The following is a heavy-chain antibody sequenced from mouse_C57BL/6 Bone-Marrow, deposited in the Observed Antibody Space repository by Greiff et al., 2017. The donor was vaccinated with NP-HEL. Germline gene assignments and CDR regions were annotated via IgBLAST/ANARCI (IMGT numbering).Heavy chain of an antibody. Sequence: EVKLVESGGGLVQPGGSLKLSCAASGFTFSDYYMYWVRQTPEKRLEWVAYISNGGGSTYYPDTVKGRFTISRDNAKNTLYLQMSRLKSEDTAMYYCARHDRYYYGSSYRWYFDVWGTGTTVTVSS. CDR2: ISNGGGST. J-gene: IGHJ1*03. CDR1: GFTFSDYY. V-gene: IGHV5-12*01. D-gene: IGHD1-1*01. CDR3: ARHDRYYYGSSYRWYFDV.